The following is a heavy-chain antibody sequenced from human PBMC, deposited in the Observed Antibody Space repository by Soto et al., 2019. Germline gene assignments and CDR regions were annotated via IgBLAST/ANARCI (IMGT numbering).Heavy chain of an antibody. D-gene: IGHD3-9*01. J-gene: IGHJ6*02. V-gene: IGHV1-2*02. CDR2: INPNSGGT. CDR3: ARDRPLGRGYFDWLWDYYYYGMDV. Sequence: GASVKVSCKASGYTFTGYYMHWVRQAPGQGLEWMGWINPNSGGTNYAQKFQGRVTMTRDTSISTAYMELSRLRSDDTAVYYCARDRPLGRGYFDWLWDYYYYGMDVWGQGTTVTVSS. CDR1: GYTFTGYY.